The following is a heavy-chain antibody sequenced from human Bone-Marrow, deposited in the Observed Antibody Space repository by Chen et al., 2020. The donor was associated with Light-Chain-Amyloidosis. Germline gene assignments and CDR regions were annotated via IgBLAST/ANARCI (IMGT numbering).Heavy chain of an antibody. V-gene: IGHV5-51*01. D-gene: IGHD5-12*01. Sequence: EGQGEQSGPEVKKPGESLKISCKGSGYTCPNYWSGWVRQMPGKGLEWMGVIYPDDSDARYSPSFEGQVTISADKSITTAYLQWRSLKASDTAMYYCARRRDGYNFDYWGQGTLVTVSS. CDR2: IYPDDSDA. CDR1: GYTCPNYW. CDR3: ARRRDGYNFDY. J-gene: IGHJ4*02.